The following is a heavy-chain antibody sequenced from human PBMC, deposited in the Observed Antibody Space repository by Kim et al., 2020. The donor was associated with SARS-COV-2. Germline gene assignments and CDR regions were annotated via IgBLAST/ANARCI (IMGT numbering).Heavy chain of an antibody. D-gene: IGHD3-10*01. V-gene: IGHV3-30*18. CDR3: AKDFSSMVRGVTPLDY. Sequence: GGSLRLSCAASGFTFSSYGMHWVRQAPGKGLEWVAVISYDGSNKYYADSVKGRFTISRDNSKNTLYLQMNSLRAEDTAVYYCAKDFSSMVRGVTPLDYWGQGTLVTVSS. CDR1: GFTFSSYG. CDR2: ISYDGSNK. J-gene: IGHJ4*02.